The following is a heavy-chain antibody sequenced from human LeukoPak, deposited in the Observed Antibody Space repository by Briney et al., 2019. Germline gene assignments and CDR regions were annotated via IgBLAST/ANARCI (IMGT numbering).Heavy chain of an antibody. CDR1: GYTFTGYY. CDR2: INPNSGGT. V-gene: IGHV1-2*02. Sequence: AASVKVSCKASGYTFTGYYMHWVRQAPGQGLEWMGWINPNSGGTSYARKSQGRVTMTRDTSISTAYMELSRLRSDDMAVYYCARVLPRYYYGMDVWGQGTTVTVSS. CDR3: ARVLPRYYYGMDV. J-gene: IGHJ6*02.